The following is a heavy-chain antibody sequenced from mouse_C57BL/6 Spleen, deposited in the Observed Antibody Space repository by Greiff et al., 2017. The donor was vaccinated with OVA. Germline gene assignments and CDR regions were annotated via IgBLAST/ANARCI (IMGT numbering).Heavy chain of an antibody. CDR3: ARHAYGSSYLYYFDY. D-gene: IGHD1-1*01. J-gene: IGHJ2*01. Sequence: VQLQQSGAELVKPGASVKLSCKASGYTFTEYSIHWVKQRPGQGLEWIGWFYPGSGSIKYNEKFKDKATLTADKSSSTVYMELSRLTSEDSAVYFCARHAYGSSYLYYFDYWGQGTTLTVSS. V-gene: IGHV1-62-2*01. CDR1: GYTFTEYS. CDR2: FYPGSGSI.